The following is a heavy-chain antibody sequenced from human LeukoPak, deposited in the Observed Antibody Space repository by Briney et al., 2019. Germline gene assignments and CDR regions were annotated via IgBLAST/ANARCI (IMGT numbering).Heavy chain of an antibody. CDR3: ARVSVDCYDSSGNLFDY. CDR2: INHSRST. Sequence: PSETLSLTCAVYGGSFSGYYWSWIRQPPGKRLEWIGEINHSRSTNYNPSLKSRVTISVDTSKNQFSLKLSSVTAADTAVYYCARVSVDCYDSSGNLFDYWGQGTLVTVSS. J-gene: IGHJ4*02. D-gene: IGHD3-22*01. CDR1: GGSFSGYY. V-gene: IGHV4-34*01.